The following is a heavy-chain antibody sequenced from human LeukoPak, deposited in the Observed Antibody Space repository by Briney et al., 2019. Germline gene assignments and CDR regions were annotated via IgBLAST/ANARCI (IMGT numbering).Heavy chain of an antibody. CDR2: IYHSGTP. J-gene: IGHJ5*02. V-gene: IGHV4-30-2*01. D-gene: IGHD6-13*01. Sequence: SETLSLTCTVSGGALSSGGYYWTWIRQPPGKGLEWIGNIYHSGTPYYNPSLNSRVTLSVDRSKNQFSLKMTSVTAADTAVYYCAGDNIPVAGTGLSWFDPWGQGTLVTVSS. CDR1: GGALSSGGYY. CDR3: AGDNIPVAGTGLSWFDP.